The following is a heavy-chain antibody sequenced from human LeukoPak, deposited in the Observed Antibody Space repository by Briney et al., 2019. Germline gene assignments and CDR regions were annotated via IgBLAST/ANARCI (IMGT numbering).Heavy chain of an antibody. Sequence: SETLSLTCTVSGGSISSGGYYWSWIRQHPGKGLEWIGYIYYGGSTYYNPSLKSRVTISVDTSKNQFSLKLSSVTAADTAVYYCARDRVYDSSGLDYWGQGTLVTVSS. D-gene: IGHD3-22*01. CDR2: IYYGGST. J-gene: IGHJ4*02. CDR1: GGSISSGGYY. CDR3: ARDRVYDSSGLDY. V-gene: IGHV4-31*03.